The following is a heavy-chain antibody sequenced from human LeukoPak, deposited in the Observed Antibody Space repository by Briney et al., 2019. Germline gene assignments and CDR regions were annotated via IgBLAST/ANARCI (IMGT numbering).Heavy chain of an antibody. CDR1: GYTFTNYG. CDR2: VSGNNGHT. V-gene: IGHV1-18*04. Sequence: ASVTVSCMASGYTFTNYGITWVGPPPGQGRAWMGWVSGNNGHTKYAQTLQGRVTMTTDTSTNTAYMELRSLRSDDTAVYYCARGHLLSLDYWGQGTLVTVSS. J-gene: IGHJ4*02. CDR3: ARGHLLSLDY.